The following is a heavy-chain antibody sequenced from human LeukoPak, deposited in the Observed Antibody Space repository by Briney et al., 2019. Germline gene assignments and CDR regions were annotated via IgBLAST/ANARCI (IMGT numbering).Heavy chain of an antibody. CDR1: GFTFSNYA. CDR2: ISGSGGNT. V-gene: IGHV3-23*01. CDR3: ARKVYHRFDY. J-gene: IGHJ4*02. D-gene: IGHD2-2*01. Sequence: GGSLRLSCAASGFTFSNYAMTWVRQAPGKGLEWVSAISGSGGNTYYADSVRGRFTISRDNSKNTLYLQMNSLRADDTAVYYCARKVYHRFDYWGQGTLVTVSS.